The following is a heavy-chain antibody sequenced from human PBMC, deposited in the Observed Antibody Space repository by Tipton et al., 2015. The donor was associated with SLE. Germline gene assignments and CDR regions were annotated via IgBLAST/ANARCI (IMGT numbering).Heavy chain of an antibody. V-gene: IGHV3-33*08. CDR2: IWYDGSNK. Sequence: SLRLSCAASGFTFSSYVMSWVRQAPGKGLEWVAVIWYDGSNKYYADPVKGRFTISRDNSKNTLYLQMNSLRAEDTAVYYCARDRNYDCWSGNDYWGQGTLVTVSS. J-gene: IGHJ4*02. CDR1: GFTFSSYV. CDR3: ARDRNYDCWSGNDY. D-gene: IGHD3-3*01.